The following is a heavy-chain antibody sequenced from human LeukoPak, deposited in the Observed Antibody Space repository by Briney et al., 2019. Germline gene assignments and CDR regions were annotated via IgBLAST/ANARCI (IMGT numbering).Heavy chain of an antibody. D-gene: IGHD2-2*01. J-gene: IGHJ4*02. Sequence: GGSLRLSCAASGFTVNNNYMSWVRQAPGKGLEWVSSISWSGDRMGYADAVKGRFTISRDNAKNSLFLQMNSLRVEDTALYYCAKDLGGSATTVWGQGTLVTVSS. CDR1: GFTVNNNY. CDR3: AKDLGGSATTV. CDR2: ISWSGDRM. V-gene: IGHV3-9*01.